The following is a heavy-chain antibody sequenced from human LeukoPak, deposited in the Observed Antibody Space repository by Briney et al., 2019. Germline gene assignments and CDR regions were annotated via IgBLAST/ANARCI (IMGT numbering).Heavy chain of an antibody. J-gene: IGHJ4*02. D-gene: IGHD6-6*01. CDR1: GFTFSSYS. CDR2: ISSSSSYI. Sequence: KAGGSLILSCAASGFTFSSYSMNWVRQAPGKGLEWVSSISSSSSYIYYADSVKGRFTISRDNAKNSLYLQMNSLRAEDTAVYYCARDTRSGIAARAFDYWGQGTLVTVSS. V-gene: IGHV3-21*01. CDR3: ARDTRSGIAARAFDY.